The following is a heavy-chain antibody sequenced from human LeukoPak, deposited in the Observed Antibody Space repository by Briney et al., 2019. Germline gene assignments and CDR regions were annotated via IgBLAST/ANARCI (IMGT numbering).Heavy chain of an antibody. V-gene: IGHV3-23*01. CDR1: RFTFSCYA. CDR2: ISGSGGST. J-gene: IGHJ4*02. D-gene: IGHD6-19*01. CDR3: AKDTAHSGAVADD. Sequence: GGSLRLSYAASRFTFSCYAMSGVRQAPGKGLERVSAISGSGGSTYYADSVKGRFTISRDDSKNTLYLQMNSLRAEDTAVYYCAKDTAHSGAVADDWGQGTLVTVSS.